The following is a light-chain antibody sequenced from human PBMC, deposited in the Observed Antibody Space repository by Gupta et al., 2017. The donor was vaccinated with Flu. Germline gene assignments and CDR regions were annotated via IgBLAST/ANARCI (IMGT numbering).Light chain of an antibody. CDR2: KAS. J-gene: IGKJ1*01. Sequence: DIQMTQSPSTLSASVGDRVTITCRASQSISSWLAWYQQKPGKAPKLLIYKASSLESGVPSRFSGSGSGTEFTLTISSLHPDDFATYYCQQYNSYSWTFGPGTKVEIK. CDR3: QQYNSYSWT. CDR1: QSISSW. V-gene: IGKV1-5*03.